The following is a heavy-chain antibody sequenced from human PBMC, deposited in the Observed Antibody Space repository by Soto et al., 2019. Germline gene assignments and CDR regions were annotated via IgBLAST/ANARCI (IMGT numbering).Heavy chain of an antibody. D-gene: IGHD1-26*01. CDR1: GGTISSWY. J-gene: IGHJ4*02. Sequence: QVQLQESGPGLVKPSETLSLTCTVSGGTISSWYWSWIRQPPGKGLEWIGYIYYSGSTNCNPSRKGPVTISVDTSKIQFALKLSSVTAADAAVYYCARRYGSAIDYWGQGTLVTVSS. CDR3: ARRYGSAIDY. V-gene: IGHV4-59*08. CDR2: IYYSGST.